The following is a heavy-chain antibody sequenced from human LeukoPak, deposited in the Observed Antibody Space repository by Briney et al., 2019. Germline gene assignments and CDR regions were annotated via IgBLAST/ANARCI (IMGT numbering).Heavy chain of an antibody. D-gene: IGHD3-9*01. V-gene: IGHV3-9*01. CDR2: ISWNSGSI. Sequence: GGSLRLSCAASGFTFDDYAMRWVRQAPGKGLEWVSGISWNSGSIGYADSVKGRFTISRDNAKNSLYLQMNSLRAEDTALYYXAXDSXLTGYYSGIFDYWGQGTLVTVSS. CDR3: AXDSXLTGYYSGIFDY. J-gene: IGHJ4*02. CDR1: GFTFDDYA.